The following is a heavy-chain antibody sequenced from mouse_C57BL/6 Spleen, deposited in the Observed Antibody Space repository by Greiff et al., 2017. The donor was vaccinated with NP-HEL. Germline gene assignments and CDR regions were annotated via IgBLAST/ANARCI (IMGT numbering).Heavy chain of an antibody. CDR3: ARRDYGSPYYFDY. J-gene: IGHJ2*01. CDR2: IDPSDSET. CDR1: GYTFTSYW. D-gene: IGHD1-1*01. Sequence: QVQLQQPGAELVRPGSSVKLSCKASGYTFTSYWMHWVKQRPIQGLEWIGNIDPSDSETHYNQKFKDKATLTVDKSSSTAYMQLSSLTSEDSAVYYCARRDYGSPYYFDYWGQGTTLTVSS. V-gene: IGHV1-52*01.